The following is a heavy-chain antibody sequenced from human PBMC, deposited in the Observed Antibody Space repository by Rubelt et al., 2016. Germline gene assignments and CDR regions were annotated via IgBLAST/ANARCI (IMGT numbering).Heavy chain of an antibody. Sequence: QVQLVQSGAEVKKPGASVKVSCKASGYTFTSYYMHWVRQAPGQGLEWMGIINLSGGSTSYARKFQGRVTRTRDTSTSTVYMELGSLRSEDTAVYYCARSPRYDFEDNWFDPWGQGTLVTVSS. CDR1: GYTFTSYY. CDR2: INLSGGST. D-gene: IGHD3-3*01. V-gene: IGHV1-46*01. J-gene: IGHJ5*02. CDR3: ARSPRYDFEDNWFDP.